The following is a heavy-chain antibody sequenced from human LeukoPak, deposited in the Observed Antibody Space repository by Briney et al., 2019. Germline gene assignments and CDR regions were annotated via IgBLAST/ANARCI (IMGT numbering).Heavy chain of an antibody. CDR1: GYSFTTYW. CDR3: ARRYCSGSSCYLFDY. J-gene: IGHJ4*02. Sequence: NHGESLKISCTGFGYSFTTYWIGWVRQMPGKGLEWMGIIYPGGSDTRYSPSFQGQVTISADKSISTAYLQWSSLKASDTAMYYCARRYCSGSSCYLFDYWGQGTLVTVSS. V-gene: IGHV5-51*01. CDR2: IYPGGSDT. D-gene: IGHD2-15*01.